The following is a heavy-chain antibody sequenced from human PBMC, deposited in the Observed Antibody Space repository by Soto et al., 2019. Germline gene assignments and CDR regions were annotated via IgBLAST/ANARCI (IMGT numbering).Heavy chain of an antibody. CDR2: ISGSGGST. J-gene: IGHJ4*02. D-gene: IGHD3-10*01. CDR1: GFTFSSYA. Sequence: EVQLLESGGGLVQPGGSLRLSCAASGFTFSSYAMSWVRQAPGKGLEWVSAISGSGGSTYYADSVKGRFTISRDNSKNTMYLQMNSMRAEDTAVYYCAKDLGFGELYFDYWGQGTLVTVSS. V-gene: IGHV3-23*01. CDR3: AKDLGFGELYFDY.